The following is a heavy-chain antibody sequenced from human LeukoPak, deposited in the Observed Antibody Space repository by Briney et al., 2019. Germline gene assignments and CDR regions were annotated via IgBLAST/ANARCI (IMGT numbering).Heavy chain of an antibody. CDR1: GYTFTSYD. J-gene: IGHJ6*02. V-gene: IGHV1-8*01. CDR3: ARSDSSSWYPHYYYYYYGMDV. Sequence: ASVKVSCKASGYTFTSYDINWVRQATGQGLEWMGWMNPNSGNTGYAQNFQGRVTMTRNTSISTAYMELSSLRSEDTAVYYCARSDSSSWYPHYYYYYYGMDVWGQGTTVTVSS. D-gene: IGHD6-13*01. CDR2: MNPNSGNT.